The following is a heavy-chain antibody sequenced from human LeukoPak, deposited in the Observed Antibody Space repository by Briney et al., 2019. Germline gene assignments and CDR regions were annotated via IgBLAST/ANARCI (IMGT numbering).Heavy chain of an antibody. CDR3: ARASSSGWYRVLGY. Sequence: PGGSLRLSCAASGFTFSSYSMNWVRQAPGKGLEWVSSISSSSSYIYYADSVKGRSTISRDNAKNSLYLQMNSLRAEDTAVYYCARASSSGWYRVLGYWGQGTLVTVSS. V-gene: IGHV3-21*01. D-gene: IGHD6-19*01. J-gene: IGHJ4*02. CDR2: ISSSSSYI. CDR1: GFTFSSYS.